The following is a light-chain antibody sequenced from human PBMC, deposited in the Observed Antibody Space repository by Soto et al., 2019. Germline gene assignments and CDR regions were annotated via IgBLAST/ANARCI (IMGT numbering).Light chain of an antibody. V-gene: IGKV1-5*01. J-gene: IGKJ2*01. CDR2: DAS. CDR1: QSISAW. CDR3: QQYNSYSPT. Sequence: DIQMTQSPSTLSASVGDRVTITCRASQSISAWLAWYQQIPGKAPKLLIYDASSLESGVPSRFSGSGSGTEFTLTISSLQPDDFAAYYGQQYNSYSPTFGQGTKLEI.